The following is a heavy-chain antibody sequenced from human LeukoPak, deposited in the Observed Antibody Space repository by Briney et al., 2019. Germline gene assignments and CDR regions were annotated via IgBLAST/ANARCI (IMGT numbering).Heavy chain of an antibody. D-gene: IGHD4-17*01. CDR2: IYTTGNT. CDR3: AREDPQTTVPEGMDV. J-gene: IGHJ6*02. Sequence: SETLSLTCSVSGGSMSSYYWSWIRQPAGKGLEWIGRIYTTGNTNYNPSLKSRVTISVDTSKNQFSLKLDSVTAADTAVYYCAREDPQTTVPEGMDVWGQGTTVTVSS. V-gene: IGHV4-4*07. CDR1: GGSMSSYY.